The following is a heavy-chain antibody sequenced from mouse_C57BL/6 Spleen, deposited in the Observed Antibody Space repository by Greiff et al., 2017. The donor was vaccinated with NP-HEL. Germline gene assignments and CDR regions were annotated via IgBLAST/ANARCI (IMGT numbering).Heavy chain of an antibody. CDR2: IYPGGGYT. D-gene: IGHD3-2*02. J-gene: IGHJ2*01. Sequence: QVHVKQSGAELVRPGTSVKMSCKASGYTFTNYWIGWAKQRPGHGLEWIGDIYPGGGYTNYNEKFKGKATLTADKSSSTAYMQFSSLTSEDSAIYYCARSDSSGYPYYFDYWGQGTTLTVSS. V-gene: IGHV1-63*01. CDR3: ARSDSSGYPYYFDY. CDR1: GYTFTNYW.